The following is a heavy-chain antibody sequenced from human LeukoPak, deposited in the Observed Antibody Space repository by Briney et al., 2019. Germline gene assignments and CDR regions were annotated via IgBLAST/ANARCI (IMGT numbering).Heavy chain of an antibody. D-gene: IGHD3-16*01. CDR3: ARDLRMGGPWRQFDY. CDR1: GYSIRSGYY. V-gene: IGHV4-38-2*02. Sequence: SETLSPTCTVSGYSIRSGYYWAWIRQPPGKGLEWIGSTYHSGGTDYNPSLKSRVSISVDTSKNQFSLQLNSLTAAGTAVYYWARDLRMGGPWRQFDYWGQGTLVTVSS. CDR2: TYHSGGT. J-gene: IGHJ4*02.